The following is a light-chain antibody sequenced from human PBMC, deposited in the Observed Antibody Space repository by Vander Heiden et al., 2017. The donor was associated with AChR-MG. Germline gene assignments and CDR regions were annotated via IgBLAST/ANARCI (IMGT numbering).Light chain of an antibody. J-gene: IGLJ3*02. CDR3: QSYDSSNLV. CDR1: SGSIASNY. V-gene: IGLV6-57*03. Sequence: NFMLTQPHPVSESPGKTVTISCTRSSGSIASNYVQWYQQRPSSAPTTVIYEDNQRPSGVPDRFSGSIDSSSNSASLTISGLKTEDEADYYCQSYDSSNLVFGGGTKLTVL. CDR2: EDN.